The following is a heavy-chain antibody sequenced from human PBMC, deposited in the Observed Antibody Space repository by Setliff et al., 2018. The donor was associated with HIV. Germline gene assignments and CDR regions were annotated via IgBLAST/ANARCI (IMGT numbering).Heavy chain of an antibody. J-gene: IGHJ4*02. CDR1: GFTFTHYS. Sequence: SGGSLRLSCAASGFTFTHYSMSWVRQAPGKGLEWVSVIYSVGITYYTDSVKGRFTISRDNSKNTLYLQMNSLRAEDTAVYYCARVFGPFDYWGQGTLVTVSS. V-gene: IGHV3-53*01. CDR3: ARVFGPFDY. D-gene: IGHD3-10*02. CDR2: IYSVGIT.